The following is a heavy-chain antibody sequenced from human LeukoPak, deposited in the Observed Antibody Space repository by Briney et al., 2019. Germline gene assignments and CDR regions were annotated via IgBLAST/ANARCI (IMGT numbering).Heavy chain of an antibody. Sequence: PGGSQRLSCAVSGFTFSGSGYWMHWVRQAPGKGLVWISLIKSDGSAMYADSVKGRFSISRDNAKNTLYLQMNSLRADDTAVYFCAREVASAAFDYWGQGTPVTVSS. J-gene: IGHJ4*02. CDR2: IKSDGSA. V-gene: IGHV3-74*03. D-gene: IGHD5-12*01. CDR3: AREVASAAFDY. CDR1: GFTFSGSGYW.